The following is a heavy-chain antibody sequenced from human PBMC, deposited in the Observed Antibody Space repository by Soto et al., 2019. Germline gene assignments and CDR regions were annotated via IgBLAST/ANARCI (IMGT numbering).Heavy chain of an antibody. V-gene: IGHV1-58*01. CDR1: GFTFTSSA. CDR3: AAEPVYDSSGYYENWLDP. J-gene: IGHJ5*02. Sequence: SVKVSCKASGFTFTSSAVQWVRQARGQRLEWIGWIVVGSGNTNYAQKFQERATITRDMSTSTAYMELSSLRSEDTAVYYCAAEPVYDSSGYYENWLDPWGQGTLVTVSS. CDR2: IVVGSGNT. D-gene: IGHD3-22*01.